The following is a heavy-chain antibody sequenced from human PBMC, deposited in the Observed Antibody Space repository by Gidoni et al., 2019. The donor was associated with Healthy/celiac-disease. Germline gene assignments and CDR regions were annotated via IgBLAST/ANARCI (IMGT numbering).Heavy chain of an antibody. CDR3: AREGYCSSTSCYNGNYYYYYYMDV. V-gene: IGHV3-20*01. J-gene: IGHJ6*03. Sequence: EVQLVESGGGVVRPGGSLRLSCAASGFTFDDYGLSLVRPAPGQGREGVSGINWNGGSTGYAYSLKGRFTISRDNAKNSLYLQMNSLRAEDTALYHCAREGYCSSTSCYNGNYYYYYYMDVWGKGTTVTVSS. CDR1: GFTFDDYG. D-gene: IGHD2-2*02. CDR2: INWNGGST.